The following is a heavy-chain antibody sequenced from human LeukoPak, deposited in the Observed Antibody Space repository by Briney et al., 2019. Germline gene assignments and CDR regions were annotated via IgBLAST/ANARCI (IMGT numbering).Heavy chain of an antibody. CDR2: ISAYNGNT. V-gene: IGHV1-18*04. Sequence: ASVKVSCKASGYTFTSYGISWVRQAPGQGLEWMGWISAYNGNTNYAQKLQGIVTMTTDTSTSTAYMELRSLRSDDTAVYYCARGGDIVVVVAARGYDAFEIWGQGTMVTVSS. D-gene: IGHD2-15*01. J-gene: IGHJ3*02. CDR3: ARGGDIVVVVAARGYDAFEI. CDR1: GYTFTSYG.